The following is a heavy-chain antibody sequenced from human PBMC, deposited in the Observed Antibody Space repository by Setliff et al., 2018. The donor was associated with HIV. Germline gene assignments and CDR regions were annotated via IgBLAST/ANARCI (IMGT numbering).Heavy chain of an antibody. Sequence: NPSETLSLTCAVYGGSFSGYYWSWIRQPPGKGLEGIGEINHSGSTNYNPSLKSRVTISLEMSKNQFSLKLSSVTAADTAVYFCARVASEQVLLYYYYYMDVWGKGTSVTVSS. D-gene: IGHD1-26*01. V-gene: IGHV4-34*01. CDR1: GGSFSGYY. CDR2: INHSGST. J-gene: IGHJ6*03. CDR3: ARVASEQVLLYYYYYMDV.